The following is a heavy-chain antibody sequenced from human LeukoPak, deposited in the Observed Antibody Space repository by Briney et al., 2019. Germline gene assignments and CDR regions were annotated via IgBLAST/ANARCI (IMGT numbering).Heavy chain of an antibody. CDR1: GFTFSSYG. CDR3: AKVETLWFGELLSTGSHYFDY. CDR2: IRYDGSNK. V-gene: IGHV3-30*02. D-gene: IGHD3-10*01. J-gene: IGHJ4*02. Sequence: GGSLRLSCAASGFTFSSYGMHWVRQAPGKGLEWVAFIRYDGSNKYYADSVKGRFTISRDNSKNTLYLQMNSLRAEDTAVYYCAKVETLWFGELLSTGSHYFDYWGQGTLVTVSS.